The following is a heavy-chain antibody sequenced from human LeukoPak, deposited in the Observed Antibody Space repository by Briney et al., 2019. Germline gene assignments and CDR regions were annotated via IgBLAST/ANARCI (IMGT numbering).Heavy chain of an antibody. D-gene: IGHD5-12*01. CDR3: ARIYSGYDLSGVGIDY. J-gene: IGHJ4*02. CDR2: IYTSGST. Sequence: SQTLSLTCTVSGGSISSGSYYWSWIRQPAGKGLEWIGRIYTSGSTNYNPSLKSRVTISVDTSKNQSSLKLSSVTAADTAVYYCARIYSGYDLSGVGIDYWGQGTLVTVSS. V-gene: IGHV4-61*02. CDR1: GGSISSGSYY.